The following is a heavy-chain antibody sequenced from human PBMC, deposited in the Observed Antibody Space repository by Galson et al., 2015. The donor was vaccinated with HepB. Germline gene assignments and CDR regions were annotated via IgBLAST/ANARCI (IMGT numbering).Heavy chain of an antibody. D-gene: IGHD6-19*01. CDR1: GFTFSSYA. J-gene: IGHJ4*02. V-gene: IGHV3-64*01. Sequence: SLRLSCAASGFTFSSYAMHWVRQVPGKGLEYVSAISNSGGSTYYANSVKGRFTISRDNSKNTLYLQMGSLRAEDMAVYYCARVGAEAGTPFDYWGQGTLVTVSS. CDR3: ARVGAEAGTPFDY. CDR2: ISNSGGST.